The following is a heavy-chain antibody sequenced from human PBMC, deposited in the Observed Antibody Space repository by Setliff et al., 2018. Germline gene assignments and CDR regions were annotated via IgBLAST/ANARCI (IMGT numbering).Heavy chain of an antibody. J-gene: IGHJ4*02. V-gene: IGHV4-34*01. CDR3: ARQPEGGYYDSSGYYGMAPYYFDY. Sequence: SETLSLTCAVYGGSFSGYYWSWIRQPPGKGLEWIGEINHSGSTNYNPSLKSRVTISVDTSKNQFSLKLSSVTAADTAVYYCARQPEGGYYDSSGYYGMAPYYFDYWGQGTLVTVSS. CDR1: GGSFSGYY. D-gene: IGHD3-22*01. CDR2: INHSGST.